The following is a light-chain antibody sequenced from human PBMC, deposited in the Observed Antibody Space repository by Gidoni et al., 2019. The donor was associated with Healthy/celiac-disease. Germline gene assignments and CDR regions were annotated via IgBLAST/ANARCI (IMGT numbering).Light chain of an antibody. Sequence: EIVMTPSPATLSVSPGERATLSCRASQSVSSNLAWYHQKPGQAPRLLIYGASTRATGIPSRFSGSGSGTEFTLTISSLQSEDFAVYYCQQYNNWPPSWTFGQGTKVEIK. CDR1: QSVSSN. CDR3: QQYNNWPPSWT. CDR2: GAS. V-gene: IGKV3-15*01. J-gene: IGKJ1*01.